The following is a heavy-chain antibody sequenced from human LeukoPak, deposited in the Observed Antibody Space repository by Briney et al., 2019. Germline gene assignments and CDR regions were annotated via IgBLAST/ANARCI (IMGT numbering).Heavy chain of an antibody. CDR2: ISSSSSYI. J-gene: IGHJ4*02. D-gene: IGHD6-13*01. Sequence: PGGSLRLYCAASGFTFSSYSMNWVRQAPGKGLEWVSSISSSSSYIYYADSVKGRFTISRDNAKNSLYLQMNSLRAEDTAVYYCARLAAAGTTGFDYWGQGTLVTVSS. CDR3: ARLAAAGTTGFDY. CDR1: GFTFSSYS. V-gene: IGHV3-21*01.